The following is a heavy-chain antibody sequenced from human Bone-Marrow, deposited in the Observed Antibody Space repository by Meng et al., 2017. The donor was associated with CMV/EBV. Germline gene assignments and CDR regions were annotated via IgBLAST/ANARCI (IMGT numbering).Heavy chain of an antibody. CDR1: GYTFTGYY. V-gene: IGHV1-2*02. CDR2: INPNSGGT. CDR3: ARAVEGLWSGSEFDP. D-gene: IGHD3-3*01. J-gene: IGHJ5*02. Sequence: ASVKVSCKASGYTFTGYYMHWVRQAPGQGLEWMGWINPNSGGTNYAQKFQGRVTMTRDTSISTAYMELSRLRSEDTAVYYCARAVEGLWSGSEFDPWGQGTLVTVSS.